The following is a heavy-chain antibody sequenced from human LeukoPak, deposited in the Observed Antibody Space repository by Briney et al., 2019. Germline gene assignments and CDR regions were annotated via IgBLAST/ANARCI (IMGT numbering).Heavy chain of an antibody. V-gene: IGHV4-59*08. CDR3: ARHNTGVFGVVSPIDY. J-gene: IGHJ4*02. D-gene: IGHD3-3*01. CDR2: IYYSGST. CDR1: GGSISSYY. Sequence: SETLSLTCTVSGGSISSYYWSWIRQPPGKGLEWIGYIYYSGSTNYNPSLKSRVTISVDTSKNQFSLKLSSVTAADTAVYYCARHNTGVFGVVSPIDYWGQGTLATVSS.